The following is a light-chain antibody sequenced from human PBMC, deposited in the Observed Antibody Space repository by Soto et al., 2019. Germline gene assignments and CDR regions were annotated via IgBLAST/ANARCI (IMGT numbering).Light chain of an antibody. CDR3: QPYGSLSWT. CDR2: GAS. Sequence: RESVTHCCLASQSVGSTSLTCYHQKPGQAPRPFIYGASTRASGIPGRFSGSGSGTDFTLTISRLEPEDFAVYYCQPYGSLSWTFVQGSKV. CDR1: QSVGSTS. J-gene: IGKJ1*01. V-gene: IGKV3-20*01.